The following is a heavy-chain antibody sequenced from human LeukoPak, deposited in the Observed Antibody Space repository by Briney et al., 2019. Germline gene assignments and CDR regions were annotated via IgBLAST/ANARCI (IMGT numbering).Heavy chain of an antibody. Sequence: QPGGSLRLSCAASGFTFYDYVMNRVRHAPGKGLEWVSGISWNSGTIGYADSVKGRFTISRDNAKNSLYLQMNSLRAEDTALYYCVKGAAYHLGDAFDIWGQGTMVTVSS. D-gene: IGHD2-15*01. CDR3: VKGAAYHLGDAFDI. CDR1: GFTFYDYV. V-gene: IGHV3-9*01. CDR2: ISWNSGTI. J-gene: IGHJ3*02.